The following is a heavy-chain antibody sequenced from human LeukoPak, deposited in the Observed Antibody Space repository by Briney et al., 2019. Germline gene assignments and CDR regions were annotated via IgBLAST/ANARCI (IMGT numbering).Heavy chain of an antibody. CDR2: ISGSGGST. D-gene: IGHD3-22*01. J-gene: IGHJ4*02. V-gene: IGHV3-23*01. CDR3: AKTNYFDSSGYYYHFDY. CDR1: RFTFSSYA. Sequence: GGSLRLSCAASRFTFSSYAMSWVRQAPGKGLEWVSTISGSGGSTYYADSVKGRFTISRDNSKNTLYLQMNSLRAEDTAVYYCAKTNYFDSSGYYYHFDYWGQGTLVTVSS.